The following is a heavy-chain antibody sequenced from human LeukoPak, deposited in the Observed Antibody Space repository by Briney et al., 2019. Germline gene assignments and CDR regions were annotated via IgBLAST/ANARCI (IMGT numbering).Heavy chain of an antibody. V-gene: IGHV3-48*03. J-gene: IGHJ4*02. Sequence: GGSLRLSCVGSGITFSGFELNWVRQAPGKGLDWVSYISDDGSTKTYGDSVEGRFTISRDNARNTLSLQMNSLRLEDTGVYYCSRRFRDWGRGILVTVSS. CDR1: GITFSGFE. CDR2: ISDDGSTK. CDR3: SRRFRD.